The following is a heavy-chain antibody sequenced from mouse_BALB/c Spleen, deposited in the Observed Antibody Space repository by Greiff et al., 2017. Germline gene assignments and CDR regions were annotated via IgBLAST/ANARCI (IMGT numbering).Heavy chain of an antibody. D-gene: IGHD2-3*01. J-gene: IGHJ4*01. V-gene: IGHV5-9-4*01. CDR3: ARLYDGYYVRDAMDY. CDR2: ISSGGSYT. Sequence: DVMLVESGGGLVKPGGSLKLSCAASGFTFNSYAMSWVRQSPEKRLEWVAEISSGGSYTYYPDTVTGRFTISRDNAKNTLYLEMSSLRSEDTAMYYCARLYDGYYVRDAMDYWGQGTSVTVSS. CDR1: GFTFNSYA.